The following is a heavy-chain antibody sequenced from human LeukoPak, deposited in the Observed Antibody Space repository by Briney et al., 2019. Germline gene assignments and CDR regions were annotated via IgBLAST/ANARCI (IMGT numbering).Heavy chain of an antibody. D-gene: IGHD5-18*01. V-gene: IGHV1-69*05. CDR1: GSTFSSYA. Sequence: ASVKVSCKASGSTFSSYAISWVRQAPGQGLEWMGGIIPIFGTANYAQKFQGRVTITTDESTSTAYMELSSLRSEDTAVYYCAREVNTAMGHGFDIWGQGTMVTVSS. J-gene: IGHJ3*02. CDR3: AREVNTAMGHGFDI. CDR2: IIPIFGTA.